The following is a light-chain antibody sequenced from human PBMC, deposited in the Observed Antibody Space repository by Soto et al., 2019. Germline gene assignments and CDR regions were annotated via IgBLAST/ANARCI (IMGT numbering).Light chain of an antibody. V-gene: IGLV2-23*02. CDR1: SSDVGSYNL. CDR3: YSYAGSNTLV. CDR2: EVS. Sequence: QSALTQPASVSGSPGQSITISCTGTSSDVGSYNLVSWYQQHPGKAPKLMIYEVSKRPSGVSNRFSGSKSGNTASLTISGLQAEDEADYYCYSYAGSNTLVFGGGTKVTVL. J-gene: IGLJ3*02.